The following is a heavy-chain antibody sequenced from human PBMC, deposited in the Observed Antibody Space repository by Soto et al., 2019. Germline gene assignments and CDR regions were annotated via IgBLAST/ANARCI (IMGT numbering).Heavy chain of an antibody. V-gene: IGHV3-11*01. Sequence: GGSLRLSCAASGFTFSDYYMSWIRQAPGKGLEWVSYISSSGSTIYYADSVKGRFTISRDNAKNSLYLQMNSLRAEDTAVYYCVRERRWYYNILSVLPFVNYWAQEPLVTV. J-gene: IGHJ4*02. CDR3: VRERRWYYNILSVLPFVNY. CDR2: ISSSGSTI. D-gene: IGHD3-9*01. CDR1: GFTFSDYY.